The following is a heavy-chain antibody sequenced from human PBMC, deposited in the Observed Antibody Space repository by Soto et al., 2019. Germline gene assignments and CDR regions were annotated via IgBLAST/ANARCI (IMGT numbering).Heavy chain of an antibody. CDR3: AHKLPVTTSAFDI. CDR2: IYWTDDT. J-gene: IGHJ3*02. V-gene: IGHV2-5*01. Sequence: QITLKESGPTLVKPTQTLTLTCTFSGFSLNTSGVGVGWVRQPPGRALEWLAVIYWTDDTRYSPSLKSRLSITKDTSKNQVVLTMTNMDPMDTAIFFCAHKLPVTTSAFDIWGQGTMVTVSS. CDR1: GFSLNTSGVG. D-gene: IGHD4-17*01.